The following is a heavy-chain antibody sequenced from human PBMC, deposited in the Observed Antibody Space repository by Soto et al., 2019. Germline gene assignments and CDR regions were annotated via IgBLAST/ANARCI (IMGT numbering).Heavy chain of an antibody. J-gene: IGHJ5*02. D-gene: IGHD2-2*01. V-gene: IGHV4-59*08. CDR2: IYYSGST. CDR1: GGSISSYY. Sequence: SETLSLTCTVSGGSISSYYWSWIRQPPGKGLEWIGYIYYSGSTNYNPSLKSRVTISVDTSKNQFSLKLSSVTAADTAVYYCARIRYCSSTSCYNWFDPWGQGTLVTVS. CDR3: ARIRYCSSTSCYNWFDP.